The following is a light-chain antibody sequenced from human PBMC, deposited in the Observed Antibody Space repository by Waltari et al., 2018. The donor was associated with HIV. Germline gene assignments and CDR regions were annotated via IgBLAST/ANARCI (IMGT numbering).Light chain of an antibody. V-gene: IGKV4-1*01. CDR2: WAS. Sequence: DIVMTQSPDSLAVSLGERATINCQSSQSVLYNSNNKNYLAWYQQKPGQPPKLLIYWASTRDSGVPDRFSGSGSGTDFTLTISSLQAEDVAVYYCQQYYSTPRTFGQGTKVEIK. CDR1: QSVLYNSNNKNY. J-gene: IGKJ1*01. CDR3: QQYYSTPRT.